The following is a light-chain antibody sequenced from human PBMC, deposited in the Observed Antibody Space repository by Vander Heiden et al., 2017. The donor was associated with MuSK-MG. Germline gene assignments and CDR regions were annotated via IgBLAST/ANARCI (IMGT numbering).Light chain of an antibody. CDR2: DAS. J-gene: IGKJ1*01. CDR1: QSIVSW. CDR3: QQDNSYSWT. V-gene: IGKV1-5*01. Sequence: DIQMTQSPSNLSASVGDRVTITCRASQSIVSWLAWYQQKPGKAPKLLIYDASTLQSGVPARFSGSGSGTEFTLTISSLQPDDFATYYCQQDNSYSWTFGQGTKVEIK.